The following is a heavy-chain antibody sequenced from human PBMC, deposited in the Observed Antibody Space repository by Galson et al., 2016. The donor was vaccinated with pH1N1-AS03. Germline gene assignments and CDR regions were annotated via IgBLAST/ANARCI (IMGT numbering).Heavy chain of an antibody. CDR2: ISGSGGST. V-gene: IGHV3-23*01. J-gene: IGHJ4*02. Sequence: SLRLSCAASGFTFSSYAMSWVRQAPGKGLEWVSAISGSGGSTYYADSVKGRFTISGDNSKNTLHLQMNSLRAEDTAVYYCAKSKDMAATAGDYWGQGTLVTVSP. D-gene: IGHD6-25*01. CDR3: AKSKDMAATAGDY. CDR1: GFTFSSYA.